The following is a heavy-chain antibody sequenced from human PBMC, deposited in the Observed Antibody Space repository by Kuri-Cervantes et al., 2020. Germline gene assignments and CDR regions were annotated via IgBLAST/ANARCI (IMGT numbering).Heavy chain of an antibody. CDR3: ARLAIRYYFDY. V-gene: IGHV4-39*01. CDR1: GGSVSSSSYY. CDR2: IYYSGST. D-gene: IGHD3-3*01. J-gene: IGHJ4*02. Sequence: SETLSLTCSVSGGSVSSSSYYWGWIRQPPGKGLEWIGSIYYSGSTYYNPSLNSRVTMSVDTSKQQFSLKLGSVTAVDTAVYYCARLAIRYYFDYWGQGTLVTVSS.